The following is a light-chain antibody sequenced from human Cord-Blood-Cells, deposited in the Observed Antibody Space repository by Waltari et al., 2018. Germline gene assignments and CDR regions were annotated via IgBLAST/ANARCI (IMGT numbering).Light chain of an antibody. CDR1: SLSSYY. V-gene: IGLV3-19*01. CDR3: NSRDISGNHVV. J-gene: IGLJ2*01. Sequence: SSELTQDPAVSVALGQTVRITCQGNSLSSYYASWYQQKPGQAPVLVSYGKNNWPSGIPERFPGQSSGNPAYLTNNGAQAEEEADLYCNSRDISGNHVVFGGGPMLTVL. CDR2: GKN.